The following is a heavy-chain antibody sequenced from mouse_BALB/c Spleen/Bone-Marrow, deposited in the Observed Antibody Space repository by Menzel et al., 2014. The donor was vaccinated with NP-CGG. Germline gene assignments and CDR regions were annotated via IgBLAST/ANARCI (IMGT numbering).Heavy chain of an antibody. CDR3: AVYYYGSSLFAY. Sequence: EVQLQQSGAELVKPGASVKLSCTASGFNFKDTYMHWVKQRPEQGLEWIGRIDPANGNTKYDPKFQGKATITADTSSNTAYLQLSSLTSEDTAVYYCAVYYYGSSLFAYWGQGTLVTVSA. CDR1: GFNFKDTY. D-gene: IGHD1-1*01. V-gene: IGHV14-3*02. J-gene: IGHJ3*01. CDR2: IDPANGNT.